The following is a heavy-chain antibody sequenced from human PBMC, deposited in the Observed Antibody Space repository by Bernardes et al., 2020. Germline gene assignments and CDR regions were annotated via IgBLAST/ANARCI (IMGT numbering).Heavy chain of an antibody. V-gene: IGHV1-18*01. CDR2: ISAYNGNT. J-gene: IGHJ6*03. Sequence: AGVKVSCKASGYTFTSYGISWVRQAPGQGLEWMGWISAYNGNTNYAQKLQGRVTMTTDTSTSTAYMELRSLRSDDTAVYYCAREGSSSWFLYYYYMDVWGKGTTVTVSS. CDR1: GYTFTSYG. CDR3: AREGSSSWFLYYYYMDV. D-gene: IGHD6-13*01.